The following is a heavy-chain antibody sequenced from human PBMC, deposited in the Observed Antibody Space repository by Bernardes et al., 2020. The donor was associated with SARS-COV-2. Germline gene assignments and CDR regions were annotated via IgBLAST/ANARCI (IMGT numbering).Heavy chain of an antibody. CDR3: AIPGGRTVTRGRRPYYNGMDV. Sequence: GESLKISCKGSGYSFTSYWIAWVRQVPGKGLEWMGIIFIDDSDTRYSPSFQGQVTISADKSINTAYLQWSSLRASDTAIYYCAIPGGRTVTRGRRPYYNGMDVWGQGTTVAVSS. V-gene: IGHV5-51*01. CDR2: IFIDDSDT. CDR1: GYSFTSYW. J-gene: IGHJ6*02. D-gene: IGHD4-4*01.